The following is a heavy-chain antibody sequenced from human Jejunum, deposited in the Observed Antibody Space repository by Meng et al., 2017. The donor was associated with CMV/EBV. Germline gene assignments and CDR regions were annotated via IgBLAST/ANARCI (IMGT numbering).Heavy chain of an antibody. Sequence: CVASGFTFSPYWMSWVRQTPWKGLEWVANINQHGSEESYVGSVKGRFTISRDNAKNSLYLQMNSLRAEDTAVYYCARGGGNTRFDYWGQGTQVTVSS. V-gene: IGHV3-7*01. CDR1: GFTFSPYW. CDR3: ARGGGNTRFDY. J-gene: IGHJ4*02. CDR2: INQHGSEE. D-gene: IGHD3-16*01.